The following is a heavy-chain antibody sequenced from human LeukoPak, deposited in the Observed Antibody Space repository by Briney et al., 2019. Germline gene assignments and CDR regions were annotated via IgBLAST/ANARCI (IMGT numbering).Heavy chain of an antibody. V-gene: IGHV1-46*01. CDR3: ARGNYGAPFDI. Sequence: ASVKVSCKASGYTFTSYYMHWVRQAPGQGLERMGIINPSGDSTSYAQKFQGRVTMTRDTSTSTVYMELSSLRSEDTVVYYCARGNYGAPFDIWGQGTMVTVSS. CDR2: INPSGDST. J-gene: IGHJ3*02. CDR1: GYTFTSYY. D-gene: IGHD4-17*01.